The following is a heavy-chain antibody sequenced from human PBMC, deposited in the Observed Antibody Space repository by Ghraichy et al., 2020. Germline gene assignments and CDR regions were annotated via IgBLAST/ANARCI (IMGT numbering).Heavy chain of an antibody. J-gene: IGHJ6*02. CDR1: GFTFSSYG. D-gene: IGHD2-8*01. CDR2: IWYDGSNK. Sequence: GGSLRLSCAASGFTFSSYGMHWVRQAPGKGLEWVAVIWYDGSNKYYADSVKGRFTISRDNSKNTLYLQMNSLRAEDTAVYYCARDLGTILMVYAQEFAEEKSPYGMDVWGQGTTVTVSS. V-gene: IGHV3-33*01. CDR3: ARDLGTILMVYAQEFAEEKSPYGMDV.